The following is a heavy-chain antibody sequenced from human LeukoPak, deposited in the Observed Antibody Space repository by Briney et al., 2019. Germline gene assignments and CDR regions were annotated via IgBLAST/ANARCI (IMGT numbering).Heavy chain of an antibody. Sequence: PSETLSLTCAVYGGSFSGYYWSWIRQPPGKGLEWIGEINHSGSTNYNPSLKSRVTISVDTSKNQFSLKLSSVTAADTAVYYCARGNGGYSGYLRFNWFDPWGQGTLVTVSS. CDR3: ARGNGGYSGYLRFNWFDP. D-gene: IGHD5-12*01. CDR2: INHSGST. V-gene: IGHV4-34*01. J-gene: IGHJ5*02. CDR1: GGSFSGYY.